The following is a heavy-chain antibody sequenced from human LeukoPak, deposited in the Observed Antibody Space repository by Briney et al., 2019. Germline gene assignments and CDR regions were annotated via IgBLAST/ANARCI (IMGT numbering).Heavy chain of an antibody. CDR1: GYTFTDYY. J-gene: IGHJ4*02. CDR2: VDPEDGET. CDR3: ATPTVGAIKEDLFDY. V-gene: IGHV1-69-2*01. D-gene: IGHD1-26*01. Sequence: GASVKISCKVSGYTFTDYYMHWVQQAPGKGLEWMGLVDPEDGETIYAEKFQGRVTITADTSADTAYMELSSLRSEDTAVYYCATPTVGAIKEDLFDYWGQGTLVTVSS.